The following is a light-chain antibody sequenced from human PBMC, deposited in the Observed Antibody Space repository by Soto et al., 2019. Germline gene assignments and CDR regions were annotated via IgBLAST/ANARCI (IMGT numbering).Light chain of an antibody. CDR3: QHYNTWPWT. CDR2: GAS. J-gene: IGKJ1*01. Sequence: ETVMTQYPATLSVSPGERATLSCWASQSVNSNLAWHQQKLGQAPRVLIYGASTRATGIPARFSGSGSETEFILTISSLQSEDSATYYCQHYNTWPWTFGQGTKVDIK. V-gene: IGKV3-15*01. CDR1: QSVNSN.